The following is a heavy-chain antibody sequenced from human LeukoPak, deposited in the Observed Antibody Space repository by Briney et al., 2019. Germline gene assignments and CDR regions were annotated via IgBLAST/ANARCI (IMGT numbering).Heavy chain of an antibody. V-gene: IGHV1-46*01. CDR2: INPSGGST. CDR1: GYTFTSYY. J-gene: IGHJ4*02. CDR3: AREGFSDNSGYYSPPFDY. Sequence: GASVKVSCTASGYTFTSYYMHWVRQAPGQGLEWMGIINPSGGSTSYAQKFQGRVTMTRDTSTSTVYMELSSLRSEDTAVYYCAREGFSDNSGYYSPPFDYWGQGTLVTVSS. D-gene: IGHD3-22*01.